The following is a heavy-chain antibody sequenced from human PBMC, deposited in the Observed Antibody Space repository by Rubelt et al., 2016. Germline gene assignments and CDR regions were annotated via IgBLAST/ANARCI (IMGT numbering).Heavy chain of an antibody. Sequence: QVQLQESGPGLVKPSQTLSLTCTVSAASISSGGYFWSRIRQHPGKGLEWIGNIYYIGSTYYNRSLKSQVTISVDTSKKQFSRKWNSVTAADTAVYYCARTPSTWSRKIDYWGQGTLVTVSS. CDR2: IYYIGST. CDR3: ARTPSTWSRKIDY. CDR1: AASISSGGYF. D-gene: IGHD6-13*01. V-gene: IGHV4-31*01. J-gene: IGHJ4*02.